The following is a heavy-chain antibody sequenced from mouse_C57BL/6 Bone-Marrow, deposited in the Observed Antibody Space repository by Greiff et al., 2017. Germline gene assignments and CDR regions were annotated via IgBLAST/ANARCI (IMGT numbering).Heavy chain of an antibody. CDR2: IYPRSGNT. Sequence: QVQLQQSGAELARPGASVKLSCKASGYTFTSYGISWVKQRTGQGLEWIGEIYPRSGNTYYNEKFKGKATLTADKSSSTAYMELRSLTSEDSAVYFCAREANYYGSSLDYGGQGTTLTVSS. D-gene: IGHD1-1*01. J-gene: IGHJ2*01. CDR3: AREANYYGSSLDY. CDR1: GYTFTSYG. V-gene: IGHV1-81*01.